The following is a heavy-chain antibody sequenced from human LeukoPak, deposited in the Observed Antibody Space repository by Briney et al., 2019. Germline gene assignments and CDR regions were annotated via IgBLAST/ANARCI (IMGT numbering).Heavy chain of an antibody. CDR2: INPKSGGT. CDR3: ARGPSGWYFDY. Sequence: GASVKVSCKASGYTFIDYYMHWVRQAPGQGLEWMGWINPKSGGTNYAQKFQGRVIMTRDTSISTAYMELSSLRSDDTAVFYCARGPSGWYFDYWGQGTLVTVSS. V-gene: IGHV1-2*02. D-gene: IGHD6-19*01. CDR1: GYTFIDYY. J-gene: IGHJ4*02.